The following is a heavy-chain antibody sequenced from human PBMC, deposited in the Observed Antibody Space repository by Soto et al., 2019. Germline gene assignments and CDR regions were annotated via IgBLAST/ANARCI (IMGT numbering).Heavy chain of an antibody. V-gene: IGHV4-34*01. CDR2: INHSGNT. CDR3: ARVNSNAYCNGGSCYPFDY. Sequence: QVQLQQWGAGLLKPSETLSLTCAVYGGSFSGYYWTWIRQPPGKGLEWIGEINHSGNTNYNPSLKSRATISVDTSKNQFSLKLSSVTAADTAVYYCARVNSNAYCNGGSCYPFDYWGQGTRVTVSS. D-gene: IGHD2-15*01. CDR1: GGSFSGYY. J-gene: IGHJ4*02.